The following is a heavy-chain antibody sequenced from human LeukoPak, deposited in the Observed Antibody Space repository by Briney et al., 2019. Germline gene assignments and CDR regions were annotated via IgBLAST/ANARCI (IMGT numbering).Heavy chain of an antibody. J-gene: IGHJ4*02. CDR3: ATERGVRGVIRFDY. CDR1: GGTFSSYA. D-gene: IGHD3-10*01. CDR2: IIPIFGTA. V-gene: IGHV1-69*06. Sequence: WASVKVSCKASGGTFSSYAISWVRQAPGQGLEWMGGIIPIFGTANYAQKFQGRVTMTEDTSTDTAYMELSSLRSEDTAVYYCATERGVRGVIRFDYWGQGTLVTVSS.